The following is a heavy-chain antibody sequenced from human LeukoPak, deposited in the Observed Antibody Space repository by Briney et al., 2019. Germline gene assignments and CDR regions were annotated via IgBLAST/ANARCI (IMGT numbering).Heavy chain of an antibody. CDR2: TSYDGSNK. CDR1: GFTFSSYA. V-gene: IGHV3-30*04. J-gene: IGHJ4*02. D-gene: IGHD3-10*01. CDR3: ARDSRAAGLAFDY. Sequence: GGSLRLSCAASGFTFSSYAMHWVRQAPGKGLEWVAVTSYDGSNKYYADSVKGRFTISRDNSKNTLYLQMNSLRAEDTAVYYCARDSRAAGLAFDYWGQGTLVAVSS.